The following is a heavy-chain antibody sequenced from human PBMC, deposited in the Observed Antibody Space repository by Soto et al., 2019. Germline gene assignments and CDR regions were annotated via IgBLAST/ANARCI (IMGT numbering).Heavy chain of an antibody. CDR2: ILPIFGRT. CDR3: ATGGRGYSYAPRFYFEY. V-gene: IGHV1-69*01. Sequence: QVQLVQSGAEVKKPGSSVKVTCKASGAIFSSTAISWVRQAPGQGLEWMGGILPIFGRTNYAQKFQSRVTIPEDESTRTAYMELSSMKSDDTAVYYCATGGRGYSYAPRFYFEYWGQGTLVTVSS. D-gene: IGHD5-18*01. CDR1: GAIFSSTA. J-gene: IGHJ4*02.